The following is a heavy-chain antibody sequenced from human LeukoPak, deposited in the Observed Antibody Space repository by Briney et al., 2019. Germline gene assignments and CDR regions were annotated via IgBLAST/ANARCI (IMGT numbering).Heavy chain of an antibody. V-gene: IGHV4-59*01. CDR3: ARQSTWGRFDY. CDR2: IYYSGST. J-gene: IGHJ4*02. Sequence: SETLSLTCTVSGGSISSYYWSWIRQPPGKGLEWIGYIYYSGSTNYNPSLKSRLTISVDTSKNLFSLKLVSVTAADTAVYYCARQSTWGRFDYWGQGTLVTVSS. CDR1: GGSISSYY. D-gene: IGHD2-2*01.